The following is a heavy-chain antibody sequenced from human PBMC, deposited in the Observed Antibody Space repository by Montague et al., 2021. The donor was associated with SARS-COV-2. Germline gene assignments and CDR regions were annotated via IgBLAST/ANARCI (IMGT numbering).Heavy chain of an antibody. CDR3: AKDFFMVQGLFDY. CDR2: ISGSGGST. Sequence: SLRLSCAASGFTFSCYAMSWVRQAPGKGLEWVPAISGSGGSTYYADSVKGRFTISRDNSKNTLYLQMNSLRAEDTAVYYCAKDFFMVQGLFDYWGQGTLVTVSS. D-gene: IGHD3-10*01. CDR1: GFTFSCYA. J-gene: IGHJ4*02. V-gene: IGHV3-23*01.